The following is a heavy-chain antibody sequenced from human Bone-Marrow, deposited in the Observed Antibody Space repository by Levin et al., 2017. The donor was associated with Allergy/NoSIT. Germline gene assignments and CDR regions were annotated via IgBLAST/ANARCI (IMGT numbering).Heavy chain of an antibody. Sequence: PGGSLRLSCAASGFTFSSNAMSWVRQAPGKGLEWVSGISGSGGTTNYADSVKGRFTISRDNSKNTLYLQMNSLRAEDTAVYYCAKVRGYRYGDFDYWGQGTLVTVSS. J-gene: IGHJ4*02. CDR3: AKVRGYRYGDFDY. D-gene: IGHD5-18*01. V-gene: IGHV3-23*01. CDR1: GFTFSSNA. CDR2: ISGSGGTT.